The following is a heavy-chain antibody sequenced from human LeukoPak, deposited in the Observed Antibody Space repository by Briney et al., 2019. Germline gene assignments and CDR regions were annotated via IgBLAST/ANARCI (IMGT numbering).Heavy chain of an antibody. Sequence: PSETLSLTCTVSGGSISSGSYYWRWIRQPAGKGLEWIGRIYTSGSTNYNPSLKSRVTISVDTSKNQFSLKLSSVTAADTAVYYCARDPDYSTDYYYYVDVWGKGTTVTVSS. CDR3: ARDPDYSTDYYYYVDV. CDR2: IYTSGST. CDR1: GGSISSGSYY. V-gene: IGHV4-61*02. D-gene: IGHD4-11*01. J-gene: IGHJ6*03.